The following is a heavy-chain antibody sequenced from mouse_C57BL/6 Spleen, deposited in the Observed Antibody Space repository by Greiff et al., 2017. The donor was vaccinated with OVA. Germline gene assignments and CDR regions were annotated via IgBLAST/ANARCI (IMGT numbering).Heavy chain of an antibody. J-gene: IGHJ1*03. CDR3: ARDPRITTVVDWYFDV. Sequence: QVQLKESGPELVKPGASVKISCKASGYAFSSSWMNWVKQRPGKGLEWIGRIYPGDGDTNYNGKFKGKATLTADKSSSTAYMQLSSLTSEDSAVYYCARDPRITTVVDWYFDVWGTGTTVTVSS. CDR1: GYAFSSSW. V-gene: IGHV1-82*01. D-gene: IGHD1-1*01. CDR2: IYPGDGDT.